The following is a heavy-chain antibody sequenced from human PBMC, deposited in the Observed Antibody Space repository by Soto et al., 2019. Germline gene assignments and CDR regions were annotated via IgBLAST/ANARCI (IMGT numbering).Heavy chain of an antibody. Sequence: PSETLSLTCAVSGGSISSNNWWGWVRQPPGKGLEWIGEIFHSGSTHYSPSLKSRVTISVDKSKNHFSLNLTSVTAADTAVYYCARVYSGSYSDSWGQGTLVTVSS. CDR1: GGSISSNNW. D-gene: IGHD1-26*01. J-gene: IGHJ4*02. CDR3: ARVYSGSYSDS. V-gene: IGHV4-4*02. CDR2: IFHSGST.